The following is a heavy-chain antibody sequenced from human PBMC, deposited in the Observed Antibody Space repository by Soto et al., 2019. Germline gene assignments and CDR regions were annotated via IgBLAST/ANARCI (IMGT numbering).Heavy chain of an antibody. D-gene: IGHD3-3*01. Sequence: GASVKVSCKASGYTFTSYDINWVRQATGQGLEWMGWMNPNSGNTGYAQKFQGRVTMTRNTSISTAYMELSSLRSEDTAVYYCARGGDFWSGYYTGGYYYYGMDVWGQGTMVTVSS. J-gene: IGHJ6*02. V-gene: IGHV1-8*01. CDR2: MNPNSGNT. CDR3: ARGGDFWSGYYTGGYYYYGMDV. CDR1: GYTFTSYD.